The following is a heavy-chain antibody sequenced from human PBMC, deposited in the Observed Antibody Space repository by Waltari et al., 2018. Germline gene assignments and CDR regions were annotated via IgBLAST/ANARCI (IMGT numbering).Heavy chain of an antibody. CDR2: IYYSGTT. D-gene: IGHD3-10*01. CDR1: GGSIRSRSHY. J-gene: IGHJ2*01. Sequence: QLQLQESGPGLVKSSEALSLTCTVPGGSIRSRSHYWGWVRQPPGRGLEWIGSIYYSGTTYSNPSLKSRVTISVDTPKNQFSLKLSSVTAADTAVYYCARLSITMVRGVILNWYFDLWGRGSLVTVSS. CDR3: ARLSITMVRGVILNWYFDL. V-gene: IGHV4-39*01.